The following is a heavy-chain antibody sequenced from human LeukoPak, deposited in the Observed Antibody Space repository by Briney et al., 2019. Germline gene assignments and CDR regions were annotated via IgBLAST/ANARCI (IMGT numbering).Heavy chain of an antibody. CDR3: ARELIAAAGSGFDY. CDR1: GGSISSYY. D-gene: IGHD6-13*01. Sequence: SETLSLTCTVSGGSISSYYWSWIRQPPGKGLEWIGRIYTSGSTNYNPSLKSRVTMSVDTSKNQFSLKLSSVTAADTAVYYCARELIAAAGSGFDYWGQGTLVTVSS. CDR2: IYTSGST. V-gene: IGHV4-4*07. J-gene: IGHJ4*02.